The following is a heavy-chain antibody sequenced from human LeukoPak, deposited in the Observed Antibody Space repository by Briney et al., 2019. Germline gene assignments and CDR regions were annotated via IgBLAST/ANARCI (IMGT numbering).Heavy chain of an antibody. J-gene: IGHJ3*02. CDR1: GYTFTSYD. CDR2: MNPNSGNT. Sequence: ASVKVSCKASGYTFTSYDLSWVRQATGQGLEWMGWMNPNSGNTGYAQKFQGRVTMTRNTSISTAYMELSSLRSEDTAVYYCASRYYDRSGYLAFAIWGQGTMVTVSS. D-gene: IGHD3-22*01. CDR3: ASRYYDRSGYLAFAI. V-gene: IGHV1-8*01.